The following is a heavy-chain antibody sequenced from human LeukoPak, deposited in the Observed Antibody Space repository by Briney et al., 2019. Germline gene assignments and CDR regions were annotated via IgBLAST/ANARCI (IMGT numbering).Heavy chain of an antibody. CDR2: LYSGDNT. CDR1: GFTVRSNY. CDR3: ASLAVAGTLADY. D-gene: IGHD6-19*01. J-gene: IGHJ4*02. Sequence: GGSLRLSCAASGFTVRSNYMGWVRQAPGKGLEWVSVLYSGDNTYYADSLKGRFTISRDNSKNTLYLQMNNLRAEDTAVYYCASLAVAGTLADYWGQGTLVTVSS. V-gene: IGHV3-53*01.